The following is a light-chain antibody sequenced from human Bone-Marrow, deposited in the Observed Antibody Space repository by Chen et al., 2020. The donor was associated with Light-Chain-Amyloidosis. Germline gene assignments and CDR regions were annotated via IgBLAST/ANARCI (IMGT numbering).Light chain of an antibody. CDR3: QSADSSGAYEVI. V-gene: IGLV3-25*03. CDR1: DLPTKY. CDR2: RDT. Sequence: SYELTQPPSVSVSPGQTARITCSGDDLPTKYAYWYQQKPGRAPVLVIHRDTERPSGISERFSGSSSGRTATLTIRGVQAEDEADYHCQSADSSGAYEVIFGGGTKLPVL. J-gene: IGLJ2*01.